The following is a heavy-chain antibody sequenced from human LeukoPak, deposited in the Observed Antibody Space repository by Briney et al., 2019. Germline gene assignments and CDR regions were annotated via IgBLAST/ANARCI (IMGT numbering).Heavy chain of an antibody. CDR3: ATLPRRITIFGVVINY. V-gene: IGHV4-31*03. CDR2: IYYSGST. CDR1: GGSISSGGYY. D-gene: IGHD3-3*01. J-gene: IGHJ4*02. Sequence: SETLSLTCTVSGGSISSGGYYWSWIRQHPGKGLEWIGYIYYSGSTYYNPSLKSRVTISVDTSKNQFSLKLSSVTAADTAVYYCATLPRRITIFGVVINYWGQGTLVTVSS.